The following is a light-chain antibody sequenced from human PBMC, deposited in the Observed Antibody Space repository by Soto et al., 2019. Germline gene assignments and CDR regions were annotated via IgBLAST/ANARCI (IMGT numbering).Light chain of an antibody. V-gene: IGLV2-11*01. CDR2: DVS. CDR3: CSYAGSYSYV. Sequence: QSALTQPRSVSGSPGQSVTISCTGTNSDVGGYKYDSWYQQYPGKAPKLMIYDVSKRPSGVPDRFSGSKSVNTASLTISGLQAEDEADYFCCSYAGSYSYVFGTGTQLTVL. CDR1: NSDVGGYKY. J-gene: IGLJ1*01.